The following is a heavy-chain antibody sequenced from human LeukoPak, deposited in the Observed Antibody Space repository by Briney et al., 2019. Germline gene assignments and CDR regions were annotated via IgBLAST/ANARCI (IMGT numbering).Heavy chain of an antibody. CDR3: ARDGRETAYCDLWSGYYQNWFDP. J-gene: IGHJ5*02. CDR1: GYTFTGYY. Sequence: ASVKVSCKASGYTFTGYYIHWVRQAPGQGVEWVGWINPTSGGTNYAQKLQGTVTMTTDTSTSTAYMELRSLRSDDTAVYYRARDGRETAYCDLWSGYYQNWFDPWGQGTLVTVSS. D-gene: IGHD3-3*01. CDR2: INPTSGGT. V-gene: IGHV1-2*02.